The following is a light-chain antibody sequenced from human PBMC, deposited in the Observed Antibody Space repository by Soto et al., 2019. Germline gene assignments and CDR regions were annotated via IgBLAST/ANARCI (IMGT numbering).Light chain of an antibody. Sequence: QSVLTQPAPVSGSPGQSITISCTGSSSDVGSYNLVSWHQQYPGKAPKLMIYEGSKRPSGVSNRFSGSKSGNTASLTISGLQAEDEADYYCCSYAGRSTLVFGGGTKLTVL. CDR2: EGS. CDR1: SSDVGSYNL. J-gene: IGLJ3*02. CDR3: CSYAGRSTLV. V-gene: IGLV2-23*01.